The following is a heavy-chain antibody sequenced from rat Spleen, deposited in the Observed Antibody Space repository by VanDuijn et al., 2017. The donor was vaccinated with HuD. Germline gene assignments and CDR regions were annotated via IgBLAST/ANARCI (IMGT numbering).Heavy chain of an antibody. CDR1: GFTFSNYG. CDR3: ARHGLGEDY. Sequence: EVQLVESGGGLVQPGRSLKLSCAASGFTFSNYGMAWVRQAPTKGLEWVATISYDGSSTYYRDSVKGRFTISRDNAKSTLYRQMDSLRSENTATYYCARHGLGEDYWGQGVMVTVSS. V-gene: IGHV5-29*01. CDR2: ISYDGSST. D-gene: IGHD5-1*01. J-gene: IGHJ2*01.